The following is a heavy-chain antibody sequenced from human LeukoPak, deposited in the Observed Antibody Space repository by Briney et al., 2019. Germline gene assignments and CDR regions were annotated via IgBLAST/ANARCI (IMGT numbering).Heavy chain of an antibody. Sequence: GGSLRLSCAASGFTVSSNYMSWVRQAPGKGLEWVSVIYSGGSTYYANFVEGRFTISRDNSKNTLYLQMNSLRAEDTAVYYCARDKGYCSSTSCSRSPWFDPWGQGTLVTVSS. CDR2: IYSGGST. CDR1: GFTVSSNY. J-gene: IGHJ5*02. CDR3: ARDKGYCSSTSCSRSPWFDP. D-gene: IGHD2-2*01. V-gene: IGHV3-66*01.